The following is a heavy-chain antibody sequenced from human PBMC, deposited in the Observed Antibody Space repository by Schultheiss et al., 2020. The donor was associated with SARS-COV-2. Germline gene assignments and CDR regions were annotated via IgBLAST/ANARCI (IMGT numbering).Heavy chain of an antibody. D-gene: IGHD2-21*01. V-gene: IGHV3-48*04. CDR2: ISSSSSTI. J-gene: IGHJ3*02. Sequence: GGSLRLSCAASGFTFSSYAMSWVRQAPGKGLEWVSYISSSSSTIYYADSVKGRFTISRDNAKNSLYLQMNSLRAEDTAVYYCARDVEVVVIAIPDAFDIWGQGTMVTVSS. CDR1: GFTFSSYA. CDR3: ARDVEVVVIAIPDAFDI.